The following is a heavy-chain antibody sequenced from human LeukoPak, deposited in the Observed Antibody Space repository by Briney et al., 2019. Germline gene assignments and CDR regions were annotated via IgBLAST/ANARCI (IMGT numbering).Heavy chain of an antibody. J-gene: IGHJ4*02. D-gene: IGHD6-25*01. Sequence: SETLSLTCTVSGGSISNYYWSWIRQPPGKGLEWIGYIYYSGSTNYNPSLKSRVTISVDTSKNQFSLKLSSVTAADTAVYYCARDLSGFDYWGQGTLVTVSS. V-gene: IGHV4-59*01. CDR2: IYYSGST. CDR1: GGSISNYY. CDR3: ARDLSGFDY.